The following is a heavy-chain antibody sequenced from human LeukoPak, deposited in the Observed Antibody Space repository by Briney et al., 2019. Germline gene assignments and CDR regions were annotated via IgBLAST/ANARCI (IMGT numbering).Heavy chain of an antibody. V-gene: IGHV3-53*01. CDR3: ARASPLGEQWLGGYWYFDL. J-gene: IGHJ2*01. Sequence: GGSLRLSFAASGFTVSSNYMSWVRQAPGKGLEWVSVIYSGGSTYYADSVKGRFTISRDNSKNTLYLQMNSLRAEDTAVYYCARASPLGEQWLGGYWYFDLWGRGTLVTVSS. CDR2: IYSGGST. D-gene: IGHD6-19*01. CDR1: GFTVSSNY.